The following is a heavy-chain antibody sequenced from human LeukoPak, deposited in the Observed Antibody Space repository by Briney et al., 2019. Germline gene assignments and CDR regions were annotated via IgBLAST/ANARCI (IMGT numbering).Heavy chain of an antibody. CDR2: IYSGGRT. Sequence: GGSLRLSCAASGFTVVSNYMTWVRQTPGTGLEWVSVIYSGGRTYYADSVKGRFTISRDSSKNTVYLQMNTLRAEDTAVYYCARDCGSDCSQAFDIWGQGTMVTVSS. CDR3: ARDCGSDCSQAFDI. D-gene: IGHD2-21*02. J-gene: IGHJ3*02. CDR1: GFTVVSNY. V-gene: IGHV3-66*01.